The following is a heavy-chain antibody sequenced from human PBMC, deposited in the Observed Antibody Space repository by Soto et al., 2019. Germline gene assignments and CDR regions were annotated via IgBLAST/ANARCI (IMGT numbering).Heavy chain of an antibody. V-gene: IGHV4-34*01. Sequence: QVQLQQWGAGLLKPSETLSLTCAVYGGSFSGYYWSWIRQPPGKGLEWIGEINYSGSTNYNPSLKSRVTISVDTSKNQFSLKLSAVTAADTAVYYCARGPPVLRFLEWLYPYGMDVWGQGTTVTVSS. J-gene: IGHJ6*02. CDR2: INYSGST. D-gene: IGHD3-3*01. CDR1: GGSFSGYY. CDR3: ARGPPVLRFLEWLYPYGMDV.